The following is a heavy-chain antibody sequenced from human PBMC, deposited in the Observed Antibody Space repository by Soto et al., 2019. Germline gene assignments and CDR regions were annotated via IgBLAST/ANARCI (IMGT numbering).Heavy chain of an antibody. J-gene: IGHJ5*02. CDR2: MNPNSWNT. D-gene: IGHD3-9*01. CDR3: ASSDDILTFWFDP. CDR1: GYTFTSYD. V-gene: IGHV1-8*01. Sequence: QVQLVQSGAEVKKPGASVKVSCKASGYTFTSYDINWVRQATGQGLEWMGWMNPNSWNTGYAQKLQGRVTMTRNTSLSTAYMELSSLRSEDTAVYYCASSDDILTFWFDPWGQGTLVTVSS.